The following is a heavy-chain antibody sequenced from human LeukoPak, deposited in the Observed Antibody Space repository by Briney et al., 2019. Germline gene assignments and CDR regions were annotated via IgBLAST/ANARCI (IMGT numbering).Heavy chain of an antibody. Sequence: GGSLRLSCAASGFTFSSYEIHWVRQAPGKGLAWVSRINTDGSSTSNADSVKGRFTVSRDNAKNTLYLQLSSLRAEDTAVYYCARGGRFGELSSSLWGQGTLVTVSS. D-gene: IGHD3-10*01. CDR1: GFTFSSYE. J-gene: IGHJ4*02. CDR3: ARGGRFGELSSSL. CDR2: INTDGSST. V-gene: IGHV3-74*01.